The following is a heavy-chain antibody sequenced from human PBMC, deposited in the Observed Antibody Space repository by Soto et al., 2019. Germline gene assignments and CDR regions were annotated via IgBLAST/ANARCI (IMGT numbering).Heavy chain of an antibody. CDR1: SGSFSGYY. CDR2: IHHSGST. V-gene: IGHV4-34*01. J-gene: IGHJ4*02. Sequence: SETLSLTCVVYSGSFSGYYWSWVRQPAGKWLEWIGEIHHSGSTNYNPTLTSRVTISVDTSKNQFSLKLSSVTAADTAVYYCVVAVGPFINWGQGTLVTVSS. CDR3: VVAVGPFIN. D-gene: IGHD6-19*01.